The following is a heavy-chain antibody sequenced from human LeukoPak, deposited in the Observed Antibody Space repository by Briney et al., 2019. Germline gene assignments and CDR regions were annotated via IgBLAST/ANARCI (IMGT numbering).Heavy chain of an antibody. J-gene: IGHJ4*02. V-gene: IGHV4-34*01. Sequence: PETLSLTCAVSGGSFSGYYGSWIRQRPVKGLGWVGEINHSGSTNYNPSLKGRVTISVDTSKNQFSLKLSSVTAADTAVYYCARARYSGSLGPVGGYWGQGTLVTVSS. CDR1: GGSFSGYY. CDR2: INHSGST. D-gene: IGHD1-26*01. CDR3: ARARYSGSLGPVGGY.